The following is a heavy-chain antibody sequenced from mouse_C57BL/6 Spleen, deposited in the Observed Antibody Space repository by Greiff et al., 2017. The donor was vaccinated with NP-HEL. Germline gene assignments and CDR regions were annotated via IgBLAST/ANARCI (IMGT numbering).Heavy chain of an antibody. CDR3: ARQGYDKAMDY. Sequence: EVKLVESGGGLVQPGGSLKLSCAASGFTSSDYYMYWVRQTPEKRLEWVAYISNGGGSTYYLDTVKGRFTISRDNAKNTLYLQISRLKSEDTAMYYCARQGYDKAMDYWGQGTSVTVSS. D-gene: IGHD2-12*01. J-gene: IGHJ4*01. V-gene: IGHV5-12*01. CDR2: ISNGGGST. CDR1: GFTSSDYY.